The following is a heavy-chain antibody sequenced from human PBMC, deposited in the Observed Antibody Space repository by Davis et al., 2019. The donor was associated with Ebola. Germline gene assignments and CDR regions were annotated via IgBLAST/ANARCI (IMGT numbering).Heavy chain of an antibody. Sequence: ESLKISCAASGFTFSDYYMSWIRQPPGKGLEWIGYIYYSGSTNYNPSLKSRVTISVDTSKNQFSLKLSSVTAADTAVYYCARLKQQLDPGWFDPWGQGTLVTVSS. J-gene: IGHJ5*02. V-gene: IGHV4-59*01. D-gene: IGHD6-13*01. CDR2: IYYSGST. CDR1: GFTFSDYY. CDR3: ARLKQQLDPGWFDP.